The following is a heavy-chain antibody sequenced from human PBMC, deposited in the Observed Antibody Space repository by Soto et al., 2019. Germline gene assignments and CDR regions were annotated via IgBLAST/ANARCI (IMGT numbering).Heavy chain of an antibody. Sequence: EVQLVESGGGLVQPGGSLRLSCAASGFTVSNNYLSWVRQAPGKGLEWVSAVYSDGSTHYADSVKGRFSISRDNSKNTLYLQMNSLRAEDTAVYYCTRDPTDRFHGDYWGQGTLVTVSS. CDR3: TRDPTDRFHGDY. V-gene: IGHV3-66*01. CDR1: GFTVSNNY. J-gene: IGHJ4*02. CDR2: VYSDGST. D-gene: IGHD1-1*01.